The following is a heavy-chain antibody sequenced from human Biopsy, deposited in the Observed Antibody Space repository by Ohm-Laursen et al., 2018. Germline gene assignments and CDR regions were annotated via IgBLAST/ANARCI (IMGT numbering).Heavy chain of an antibody. CDR3: ARDTELLSIGLDYNFGMVV. CDR1: GARFGNYP. V-gene: IGHV1-69*06. Sequence: SSVYASCTVYGARFGNYPIGWVRQAPGQGLGWMGGIITIFNTPKYAQRFQGRVTITADRSTTTAYMELSSLRSEDTAVYYCARDTELLSIGLDYNFGMVVWGQGTTVTVSS. J-gene: IGHJ6*02. D-gene: IGHD1-14*01. CDR2: IITIFNTP.